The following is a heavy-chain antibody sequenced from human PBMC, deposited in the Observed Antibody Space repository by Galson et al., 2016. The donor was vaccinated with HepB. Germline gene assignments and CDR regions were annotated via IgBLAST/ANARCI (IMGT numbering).Heavy chain of an antibody. CDR3: ARGGDFLTGHFGS. Sequence: SLRLSCAASGFTFSNYIMHWVRQAPGKGLEWVALITYDGSNKYYANSVKGRFTISRDNSNNTQYLQMSSLRAEDTAVYYCARGGDFLTGHFGSWGQGILVTVSS. D-gene: IGHD3-9*01. CDR1: GFTFSNYI. V-gene: IGHV3-30*03. CDR2: ITYDGSNK. J-gene: IGHJ4*02.